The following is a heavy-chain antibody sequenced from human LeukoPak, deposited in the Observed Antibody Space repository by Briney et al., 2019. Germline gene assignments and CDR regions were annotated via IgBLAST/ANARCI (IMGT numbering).Heavy chain of an antibody. V-gene: IGHV1-2*06. Sequence: ASVKVSCKASGYTFTGYYMHWVRQAPGQGLEWMGRFNPNSGGTNYAQKFQGRVTMTWDTSISTAYMELSRLRSDDTAVYYCARSNYYGSGSYYNLGQGTLVTVSS. CDR1: GYTFTGYY. CDR3: ARSNYYGSGSYYN. CDR2: FNPNSGGT. D-gene: IGHD3-10*01. J-gene: IGHJ4*02.